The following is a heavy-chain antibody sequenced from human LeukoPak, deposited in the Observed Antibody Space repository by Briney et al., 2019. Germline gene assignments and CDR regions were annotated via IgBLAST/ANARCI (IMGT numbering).Heavy chain of an antibody. V-gene: IGHV1-2*02. CDR3: GRDLDQWLPAQRPRDYYYDMDV. Sequence: ASVKVSCKASGYTFTAYYIHWVRQAPGQGLEYMGWINPNSGGTNYAQKFQGRVTMTRDTSISTVYMELSRLRSDDTAVYYCGRDLDQWLPAQRPRDYYYDMDVWGEGTTVTVSS. D-gene: IGHD6-19*01. J-gene: IGHJ6*03. CDR1: GYTFTAYY. CDR2: INPNSGGT.